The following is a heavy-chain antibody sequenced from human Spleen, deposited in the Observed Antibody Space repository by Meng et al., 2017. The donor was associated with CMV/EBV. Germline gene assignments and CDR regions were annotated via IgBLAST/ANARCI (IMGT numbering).Heavy chain of an antibody. CDR2: IYFSENA. J-gene: IGHJ6*02. CDR3: ARTLEHMVRGFLGYGMDV. V-gene: IGHV4-39*07. Sequence: SETLSLTCTVSGASITSSSSYWGWIRQPPGKGLEWIGSIYFSENAYYNPSLESRVTISIHTSKNQFSLNLSSVTAADTAVYYCARTLEHMVRGFLGYGMDVWGQGTTVTVSS. CDR1: GASITSSSSY. D-gene: IGHD3-10*01.